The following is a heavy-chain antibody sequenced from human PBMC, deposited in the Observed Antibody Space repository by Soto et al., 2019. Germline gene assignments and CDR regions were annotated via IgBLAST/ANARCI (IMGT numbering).Heavy chain of an antibody. Sequence: GLDLAWLALIYWDDDKRYSPSLKSRLTITKDTSKNQVVLTMTNMDPVDTATYYCAHLYGDYVSDAFDIWGQGTMVTVSS. CDR2: IYWDDDK. CDR3: AHLYGDYVSDAFDI. J-gene: IGHJ3*02. V-gene: IGHV2-5*02. D-gene: IGHD4-17*01.